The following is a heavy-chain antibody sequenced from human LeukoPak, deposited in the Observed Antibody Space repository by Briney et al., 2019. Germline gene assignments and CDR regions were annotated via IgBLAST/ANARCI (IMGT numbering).Heavy chain of an antibody. CDR1: GYTFINYD. CDR3: ARGGAVAGHNWFDP. J-gene: IGHJ5*02. CDR2: MNPNIGNT. V-gene: IGHV1-8*03. Sequence: ASVKVSCKASGYTFINYDINWVRQATGQGLEWMGWMNPNIGNTGYAQKFQGRVTITRDTSTNTAYMELSGLTSEDTAVYYCARGGAVAGHNWFDPWGQGTLVTASS. D-gene: IGHD6-13*01.